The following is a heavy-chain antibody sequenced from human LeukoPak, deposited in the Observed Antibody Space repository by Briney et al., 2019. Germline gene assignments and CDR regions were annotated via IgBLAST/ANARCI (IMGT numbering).Heavy chain of an antibody. D-gene: IGHD2-15*01. Sequence: KPSETLSLTCTVSGGSISSSSYYWGWIRQPPGKGLEWIGSIYYSGSTYYNPSLKSRVTISVDTSKNQFSLKLSSVTAADTAVYYCARQADWYFDLWGRGTLVTVSS. V-gene: IGHV4-39*01. CDR2: IYYSGST. CDR1: GGSISSSSYY. J-gene: IGHJ2*01. CDR3: ARQADWYFDL.